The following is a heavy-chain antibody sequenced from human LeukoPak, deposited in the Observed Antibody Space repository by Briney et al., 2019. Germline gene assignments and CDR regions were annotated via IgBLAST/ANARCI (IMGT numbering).Heavy chain of an antibody. CDR1: GFTLSNYG. D-gene: IGHD4/OR15-4a*01. V-gene: IGHV3-23*01. CDR3: VKESGFMVAPNSAFDI. CDR2: ISGSGGST. J-gene: IGHJ3*02. Sequence: EGSLRLSCAASGFTLSNYGMHWVRQAPGKGLEWVSAISGSGGSTYYADSVKGRFTISRDNSKNTLYLQMSSLRAEDTAVYYCVKESGFMVAPNSAFDIWGQGTMVTVSS.